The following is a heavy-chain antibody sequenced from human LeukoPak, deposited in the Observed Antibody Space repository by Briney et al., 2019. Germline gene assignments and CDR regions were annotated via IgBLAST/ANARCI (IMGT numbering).Heavy chain of an antibody. CDR2: IYYSGST. V-gene: IGHV4-39*07. CDR1: GGSISSSSYY. Sequence: PSETLSLTCTVSGGSISSSSYYWGWIRQPPGKGLEWIGSIYYSGSTYYNPSLKSRVTISVDTSKNQFSLKLSSVSAADTAVYYCARSRGYSDNSGFYDFDYWGQGTLVTVSS. D-gene: IGHD3-22*01. J-gene: IGHJ4*02. CDR3: ARSRGYSDNSGFYDFDY.